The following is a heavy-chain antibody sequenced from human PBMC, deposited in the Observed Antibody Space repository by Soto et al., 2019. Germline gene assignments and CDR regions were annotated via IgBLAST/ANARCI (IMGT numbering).Heavy chain of an antibody. V-gene: IGHV1-3*01. CDR3: ARDGPMVRGVIVDYYCMDV. D-gene: IGHD3-10*01. CDR1: GYTFTSYA. CDR2: INAGNGNT. J-gene: IGHJ6*02. Sequence: QVQLVQSGAEVKKPGASVKVSCKASGYTFTSYAMHWVRQAPGQRLEWMGWINAGNGNTKYSQKFQGRVTITRDTSASTAYMELSSLRSEDTAVYYCARDGPMVRGVIVDYYCMDVWGQGTTVTVSS.